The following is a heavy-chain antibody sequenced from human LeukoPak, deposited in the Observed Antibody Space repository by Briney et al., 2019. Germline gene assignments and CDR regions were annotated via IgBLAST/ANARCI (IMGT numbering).Heavy chain of an antibody. Sequence: SETLSLTCTVSGGSISSSSYYWGWIRQPPGKGLEWIGSTYYSGSTYYNPSLKSRVTISVDTSKNQFSLKLSSVTAADTAVYYCARDNYGSGSNWFDPWGQGTLVTVSS. CDR3: ARDNYGSGSNWFDP. D-gene: IGHD3-10*01. CDR2: TYYSGST. CDR1: GGSISSSSYY. V-gene: IGHV4-39*07. J-gene: IGHJ5*02.